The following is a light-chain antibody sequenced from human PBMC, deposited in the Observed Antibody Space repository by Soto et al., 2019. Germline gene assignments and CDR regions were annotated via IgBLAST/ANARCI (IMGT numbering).Light chain of an antibody. CDR3: QQYGSSVLT. J-gene: IGKJ4*01. Sequence: DIQMTQSPSTLSASVGDRVIITCRASQTVERWMAWYQQKPGKAPKLLISDVSTLESGVPSRFSGSGSGTDFTLTISRLEPEDFVVYYCQQYGSSVLTFGGGTKVDIK. CDR1: QTVERW. V-gene: IGKV1-5*01. CDR2: DVS.